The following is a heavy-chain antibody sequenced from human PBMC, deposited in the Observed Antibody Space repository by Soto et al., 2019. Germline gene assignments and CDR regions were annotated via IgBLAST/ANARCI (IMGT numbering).Heavy chain of an antibody. J-gene: IGHJ4*02. CDR3: AREYYGLLTGYYTDY. D-gene: IGHD3-9*01. Sequence: EVQLVESGGDLVQRGGSLSLSCAASGFPFSSYWMHWVRNTPGKGLDWVARISGDGVTTYYADSVTGRFTVSRDNAKNTLSLQISGLRAEDTAVYYCAREYYGLLTGYYTDYWGQGTLVSVSS. CDR1: GFPFSSYW. V-gene: IGHV3-74*01. CDR2: ISGDGVTT.